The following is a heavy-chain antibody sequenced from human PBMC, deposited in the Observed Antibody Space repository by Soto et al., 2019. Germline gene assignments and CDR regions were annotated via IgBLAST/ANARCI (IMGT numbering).Heavy chain of an antibody. V-gene: IGHV5-10-1*01. Sequence: GESLKSSCKASGSNFTAFWIHLVRQIPGTGLEWLGKIDPSDSYTNYSPSFEGHVTISTDNSITTAYLQWRSLRASDTALYFCARVHKNWFDSWAQGTMVTVS. CDR2: IDPSDSYT. CDR3: ARVHKNWFDS. CDR1: GSNFTAFW. J-gene: IGHJ5*01.